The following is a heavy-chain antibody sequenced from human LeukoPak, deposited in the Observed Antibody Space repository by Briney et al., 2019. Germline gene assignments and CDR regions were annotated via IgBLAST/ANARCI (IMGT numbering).Heavy chain of an antibody. CDR1: GYTFTGYY. CDR2: INPNSGGT. Sequence: GASVKVSCKASGYTFTGYYMHWVRQAPGQGLEWMRWINPNSGGTNYAQKFQGRVTMTRDTSISTAYMELSRLRSDDTAVYYCARGHSGYDSGGHFDHWGQGTLVTVSS. D-gene: IGHD5-12*01. J-gene: IGHJ4*02. V-gene: IGHV1-2*02. CDR3: ARGHSGYDSGGHFDH.